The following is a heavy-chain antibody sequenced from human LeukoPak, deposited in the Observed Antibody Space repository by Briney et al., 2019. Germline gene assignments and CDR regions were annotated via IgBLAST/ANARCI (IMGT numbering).Heavy chain of an antibody. D-gene: IGHD3-22*01. CDR3: ARLDYYDSSGYYLDY. CDR2: IITIFGTA. V-gene: IGHV1-69*13. CDR1: GGTFISYA. Sequence: ASVKVSCKASGGTFISYAISWVRQAPGQGQEWMGGIITIFGTANYAQKFQGRVTITADESTSTAYVELSSLRSEDTAVYYCARLDYYDSSGYYLDYWGQGTLVTVSS. J-gene: IGHJ4*02.